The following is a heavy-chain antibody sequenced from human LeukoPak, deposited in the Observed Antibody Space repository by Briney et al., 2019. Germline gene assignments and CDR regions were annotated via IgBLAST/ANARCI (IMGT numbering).Heavy chain of an antibody. D-gene: IGHD6-13*01. J-gene: IGHJ4*02. V-gene: IGHV4-59*01. CDR3: VKGWSWAAGIFDY. Sequence: SETLSLTCTVSGGSIGSDYWSWIRQPPGKGLEWIGYTYNTGSTNYNPSLKSRVAISVDTSKNQFSLRLSSVTAADTALYHCVKGWSWAAGIFDYWGQGTRVTVSS. CDR2: TYNTGST. CDR1: GGSIGSDY.